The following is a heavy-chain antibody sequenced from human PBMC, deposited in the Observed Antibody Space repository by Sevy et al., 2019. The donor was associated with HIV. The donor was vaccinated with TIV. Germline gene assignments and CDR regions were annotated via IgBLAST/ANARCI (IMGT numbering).Heavy chain of an antibody. CDR2: INSDESST. CDR3: ARGRYSSSLVTDC. Sequence: GSLRLSCAASGFTFSSYWMHWVRQAPGKGLVWVSRINSDESSTSYADSVKGRFTISRDNAKNTLYLQMNSLRAEDTAVYYCARGRYSSSLVTDCWGQGTLVTVSS. D-gene: IGHD6-6*01. CDR1: GFTFSSYW. V-gene: IGHV3-74*01. J-gene: IGHJ4*02.